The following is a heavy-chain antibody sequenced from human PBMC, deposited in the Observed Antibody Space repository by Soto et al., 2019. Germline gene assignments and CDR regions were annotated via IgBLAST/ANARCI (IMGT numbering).Heavy chain of an antibody. CDR2: IKQDGSEK. Sequence: EVQLVESGGGLVQPGGSLRLSCAASGFTFSSYWMSWVRQAPGKGLEWVANIKQDGSEKNYVDSVKGRFTISRDNAKNSLYLQMNSLRAEDTAVYYCARDVTAVAPSIFNYLGQGTLVTVSS. CDR1: GFTFSSYW. CDR3: ARDVTAVAPSIFNY. V-gene: IGHV3-7*01. J-gene: IGHJ4*02. D-gene: IGHD6-19*01.